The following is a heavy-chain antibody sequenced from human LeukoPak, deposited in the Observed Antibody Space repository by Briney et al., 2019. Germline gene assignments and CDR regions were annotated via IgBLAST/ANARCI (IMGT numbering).Heavy chain of an antibody. D-gene: IGHD3-3*01. CDR1: GFTFNNFG. Sequence: GGSLRLSCEASGFTFNNFGMHWVRQAPGKGLEWVAFIGYDESKKYYAESVKGRFTISRDNAKNTLYLQMNSLRAEDTAVYYCARDVSYDFWSGYSYHDAFDIWGQGTMVTVSS. CDR2: IGYDESKK. V-gene: IGHV3-30*02. J-gene: IGHJ3*02. CDR3: ARDVSYDFWSGYSYHDAFDI.